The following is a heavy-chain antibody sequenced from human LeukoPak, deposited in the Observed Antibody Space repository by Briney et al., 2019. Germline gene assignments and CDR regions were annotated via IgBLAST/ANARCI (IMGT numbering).Heavy chain of an antibody. V-gene: IGHV4-34*01. Sequence: SETLSLTCAVYGGSFSGYYWSWIRQPPGKGLEWIGEINHSGSTNYNPSLKSRVTISVDTSKNQFSLKLSSVTAADTAVYHCARGRARMTRAYFDYWGQGTLVTVSS. CDR1: GGSFSGYY. J-gene: IGHJ4*02. CDR2: INHSGST. CDR3: ARGRARMTRAYFDY. D-gene: IGHD5-12*01.